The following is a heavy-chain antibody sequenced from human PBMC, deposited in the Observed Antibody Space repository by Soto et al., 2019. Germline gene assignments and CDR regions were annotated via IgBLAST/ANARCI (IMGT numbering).Heavy chain of an antibody. CDR2: MYYNVGT. D-gene: IGHD3-16*01. CDR1: GSSISSSGYY. CDR3: ARRPSRHWVHY. V-gene: IGHV4-39*01. J-gene: IGHJ4*02. Sequence: KPSETLSLTCIVSGSSISSSGYYWGWIRQPPGKGLEWIASMYYNVGTYYNPSLKSRVTISVDTSANQFSLKLSSVTAADTAVYYFARRPSRHWVHYWCQGPLLTLST.